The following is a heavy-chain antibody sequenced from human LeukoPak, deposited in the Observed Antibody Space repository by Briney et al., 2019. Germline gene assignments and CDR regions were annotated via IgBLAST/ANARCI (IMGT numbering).Heavy chain of an antibody. CDR1: GYTFTSYA. CDR2: INTNTGNP. D-gene: IGHD6-13*01. J-gene: IGHJ6*02. V-gene: IGHV7-4-1*02. CDR3: ARVLYSSSWPYYYGMDV. Sequence: GASVKVSCKASGYTFTSYAMNWVRQAPGQGLEWMGWINTNTGNPAYAQGFTGRSVFSLDTSVSTTYLQISSLKAEDTAVYYCARVLYSSSWPYYYGMDVWGQGTTVTVSS.